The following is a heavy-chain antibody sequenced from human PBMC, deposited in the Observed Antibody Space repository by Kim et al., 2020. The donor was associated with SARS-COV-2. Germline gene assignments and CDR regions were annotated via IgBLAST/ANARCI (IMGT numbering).Heavy chain of an antibody. CDR2: IDSGGTS. D-gene: IGHD4-17*01. V-gene: IGHV3-53*01. Sequence: GSLRLSCAASGFTVTGNYLSWVRQAPGKGLECVSLIDSGGTSYYADSVKGRFIISRDNSKNTLNLQMNSLRGDDTAVYYCMRVHYADPSYWGQGTLVTVS. CDR1: GFTVTGNY. CDR3: MRVHYADPSY. J-gene: IGHJ4*02.